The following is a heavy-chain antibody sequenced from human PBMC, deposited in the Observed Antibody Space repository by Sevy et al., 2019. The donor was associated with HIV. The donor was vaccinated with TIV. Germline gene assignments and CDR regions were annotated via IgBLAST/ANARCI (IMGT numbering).Heavy chain of an antibody. J-gene: IGHJ6*02. CDR1: GFTFRNFW. CDR3: AKSYFGSGTSYGMDL. CDR2: IRQDGSVK. D-gene: IGHD3-10*01. Sequence: GGSLRLSCAVSGFTFRNFWMSWVRQAPGKGLEWVANIRQDGSVKYYVDSVRGRFTISRDNAKNSLFLQLNSLRADDMAIYYCAKSYFGSGTSYGMDLWGRGTTVTVSS. V-gene: IGHV3-7*01.